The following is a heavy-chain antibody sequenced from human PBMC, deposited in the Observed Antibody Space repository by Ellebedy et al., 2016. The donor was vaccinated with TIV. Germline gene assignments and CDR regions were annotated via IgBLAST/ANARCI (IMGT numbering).Heavy chain of an antibody. CDR2: INHRGST. V-gene: IGHV4-34*01. D-gene: IGHD2-2*01. CDR1: GGSFSGYY. J-gene: IGHJ5*02. CDR3: ARKYCDSISCHAFDP. Sequence: SETLSLXCAVYGGSFSGYYWSWIRQSPGKGLEWIGEINHRGSTNYNPSLKSRVTISVDTSKNQFSLKLSSMTAADTAVYYCARKYCDSISCHAFDPWGQGTLVTVSS.